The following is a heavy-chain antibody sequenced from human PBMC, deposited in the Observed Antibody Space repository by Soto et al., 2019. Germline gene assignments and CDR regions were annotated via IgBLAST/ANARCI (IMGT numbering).Heavy chain of an antibody. Sequence: SETLSLTCTVSGGSISSGGYYWSWIRQHPGKGLEWIGYIYYSGSTYYNPSLKSRVTISVDTSKNQFSLKLSSVTAADTAVYYCARDPNCSSTSCPSYYGMDVWGQGTTVTVSS. J-gene: IGHJ6*02. D-gene: IGHD2-2*01. CDR2: IYYSGST. V-gene: IGHV4-31*03. CDR3: ARDPNCSSTSCPSYYGMDV. CDR1: GGSISSGGYY.